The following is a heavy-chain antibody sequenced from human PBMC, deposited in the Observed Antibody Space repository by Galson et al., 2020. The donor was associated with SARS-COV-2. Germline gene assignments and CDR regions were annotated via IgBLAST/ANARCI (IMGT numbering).Heavy chain of an antibody. V-gene: IGHV1-24*01. Sequence: ASVKVSCKVSGYTLTELSMHWVRQAPGKGLEWMGGFDPEDGETIYAQKFQGRVTMTEDTSTDTAYMELSSLRSEDTAVYYCATDYPLPPSIIYYDSSGLRSGAFDIWGQGTMVTVSS. D-gene: IGHD3-22*01. CDR1: GYTLTELS. J-gene: IGHJ3*02. CDR2: FDPEDGET. CDR3: ATDYPLPPSIIYYDSSGLRSGAFDI.